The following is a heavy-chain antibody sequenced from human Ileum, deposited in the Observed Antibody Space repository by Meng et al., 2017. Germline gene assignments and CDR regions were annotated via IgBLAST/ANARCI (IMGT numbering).Heavy chain of an antibody. CDR3: VADSIREPPDY. CDR1: GFTFSSYE. V-gene: IGHV3-48*03. CDR2: ISKRGSII. Sequence: GGSLRLSCAASGFTFSSYEMNWVRQAPGKGLEWVSHISKRGSIINYADSVKGRFTISGDNAKNSLYLRMNSLRSEDTIVYYYVADSIREPPDYWGQGTLVTVSS. J-gene: IGHJ4*02. D-gene: IGHD5-24*01.